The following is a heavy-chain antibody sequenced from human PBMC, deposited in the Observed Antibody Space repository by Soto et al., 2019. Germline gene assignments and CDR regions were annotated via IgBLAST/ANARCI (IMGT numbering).Heavy chain of an antibody. Sequence: PGESLKISCKGSGYKFTSYWIGWVRQMPGKGLEWMGSIYPGDSEITYSPSFQGQVSISADKSINTAYLQWSSLKASDTAMYYCARSGGSYSPHDYWGQGTLVTVSS. J-gene: IGHJ4*02. CDR3: ARSGGSYSPHDY. CDR2: IYPGDSEI. CDR1: GYKFTSYW. V-gene: IGHV5-51*01. D-gene: IGHD1-26*01.